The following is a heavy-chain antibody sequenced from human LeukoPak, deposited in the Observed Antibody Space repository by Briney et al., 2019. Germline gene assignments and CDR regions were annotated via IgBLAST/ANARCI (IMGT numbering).Heavy chain of an antibody. CDR2: ISSSSSTI. CDR3: ARRLVVAASPYYYYYMDV. D-gene: IGHD2-15*01. J-gene: IGHJ6*03. Sequence: GGSLRLSCAASGFTFSDYYMSWIRQAPGKALEWVSYISSSSSTIYYADSVKGRFTISRDNAKNSLYLQMNSLRAEDTAVYYCARRLVVAASPYYYYYMDVWGKGTTVTVSS. CDR1: GFTFSDYY. V-gene: IGHV3-11*04.